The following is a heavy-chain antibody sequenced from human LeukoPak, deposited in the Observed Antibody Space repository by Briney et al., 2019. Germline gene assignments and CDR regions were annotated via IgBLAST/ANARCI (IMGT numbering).Heavy chain of an antibody. J-gene: IGHJ4*02. CDR2: IYYSGST. CDR3: ARTDSYYDTSGYWHYYFDY. D-gene: IGHD3-22*01. CDR1: GGSISSYY. Sequence: PSETLSLTCTVSGGSISSYYWSWIRQPPGKGLEWIGYIYYSGSTNYNPSPKSRVTISVDTSKNQFSLKLSSVTAADTAVYYCARTDSYYDTSGYWHYYFDYWGQGTLVTVSS. V-gene: IGHV4-59*01.